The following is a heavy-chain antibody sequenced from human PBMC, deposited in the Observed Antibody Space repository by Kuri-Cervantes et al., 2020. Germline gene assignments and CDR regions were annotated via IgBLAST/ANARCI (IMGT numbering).Heavy chain of an antibody. J-gene: IGHJ1*01. D-gene: IGHD1-26*01. V-gene: IGHV4-59*01. CDR3: ARGASRTISGVGVNFPEYFQF. CDR2: IYYSGST. Sequence: GSLRLSCTVSGGSISSNFWSWIRQSPGKGLEWIGYIYYSGSTNYNPSLKSRVTISEDTSKNQFSLKLSSVTAADTAVYYCARGASRTISGVGVNFPEYFQFWGQGSLVTVSS. CDR1: GGSISSNF.